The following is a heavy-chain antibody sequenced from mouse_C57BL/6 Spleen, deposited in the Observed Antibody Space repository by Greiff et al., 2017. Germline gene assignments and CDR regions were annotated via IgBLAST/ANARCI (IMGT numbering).Heavy chain of an antibody. Sequence: VQLQQPGTDLVKPGASVKLSCKASGYTFTSYWMSWVNQRPGQGLEWVGNINPSNGGTYYNEKFKGKATLTVDNSSSTAYMQLSSLTSEDSAVYYCARHYCYAMDYWGQGTSVTVSS. J-gene: IGHJ4*01. CDR2: INPSNGGT. CDR3: ARHYCYAMDY. CDR1: GYTFTSYW. V-gene: IGHV1-53*01.